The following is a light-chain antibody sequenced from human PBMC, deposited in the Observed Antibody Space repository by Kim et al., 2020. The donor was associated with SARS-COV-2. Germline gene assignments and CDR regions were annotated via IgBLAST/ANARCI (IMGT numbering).Light chain of an antibody. V-gene: IGKV3-11*01. J-gene: IGKJ4*01. CDR2: DAA. CDR3: QQRGTLPPALT. Sequence: PGEVATLSCRASHNVRISLPWYQQTPCQAPRLLIYDAAIRSAGIPDRFSGRRSGTDFTLTIGGLAPEDFAIYYCQQRGTLPPALTFGGGTKV. CDR1: HNVRIS.